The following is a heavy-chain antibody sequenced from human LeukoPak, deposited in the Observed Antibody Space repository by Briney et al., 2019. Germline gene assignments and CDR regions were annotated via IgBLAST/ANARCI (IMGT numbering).Heavy chain of an antibody. Sequence: GGAPRLSRVASRFSFTGHVMNWVREPPGRGLEGFSAISGNGGNTYYAASVKGRFTISKDNSKNTLSLKMNSLGAEDTAVYYCAKGIELWFTYFDHWGQGTLVTASS. CDR3: AKGIELWFTYFDH. V-gene: IGHV3-23*01. CDR2: ISGNGGNT. J-gene: IGHJ4*02. CDR1: RFSFTGHV. D-gene: IGHD5-18*01.